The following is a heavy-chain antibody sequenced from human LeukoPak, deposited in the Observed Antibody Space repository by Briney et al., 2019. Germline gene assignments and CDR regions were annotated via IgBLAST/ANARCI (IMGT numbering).Heavy chain of an antibody. Sequence: SETLSLTCTVSGGYISSYYWSWVRQPPGKGLEWVGYIYYSGSTNYKPSLKSRVTISVDKSKNQFTLKPSSVTAADTAVDYCASTPHRYCSSTSCYTDYWGQGTLVTVSS. CDR3: ASTPHRYCSSTSCYTDY. V-gene: IGHV4-59*01. D-gene: IGHD2-2*02. CDR2: IYYSGST. J-gene: IGHJ4*02. CDR1: GGYISSYY.